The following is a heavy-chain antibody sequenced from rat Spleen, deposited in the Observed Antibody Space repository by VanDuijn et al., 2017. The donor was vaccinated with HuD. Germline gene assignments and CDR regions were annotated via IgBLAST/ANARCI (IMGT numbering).Heavy chain of an antibody. CDR3: ARGPTVSYYYYFDY. CDR1: GFTFSNYG. J-gene: IGHJ2*01. Sequence: EVQLVESGGGLVQPGSSLKLSCVASGFTFSNYGMAWVRQAPTKDLEWVASISSGAGNTYFRDSVKGRFPISRDNAYSTLYLQMDSLTSEDTATYYCARGPTVSYYYYFDYWGQGVMVTVSS. D-gene: IGHD1-12*02. CDR2: ISSGAGNT. V-gene: IGHV5S13*01.